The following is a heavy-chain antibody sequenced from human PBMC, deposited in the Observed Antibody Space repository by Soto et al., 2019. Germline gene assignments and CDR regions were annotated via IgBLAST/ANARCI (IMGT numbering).Heavy chain of an antibody. D-gene: IGHD6-13*01. J-gene: IGHJ6*02. V-gene: IGHV3-30-3*01. CDR3: ATRSSSWFPYYYYGMDV. Sequence: GGSLRLSCAASGFTFSSHTMHWVRQAPGKGLEWLSLMSHDGNIKFYADSVKGRFSISRDNSKSTLYLQMNSLRAEDTAVYYCATRSSSWFPYYYYGMDVWGQGTTVTVSS. CDR2: MSHDGNIK. CDR1: GFTFSSHT.